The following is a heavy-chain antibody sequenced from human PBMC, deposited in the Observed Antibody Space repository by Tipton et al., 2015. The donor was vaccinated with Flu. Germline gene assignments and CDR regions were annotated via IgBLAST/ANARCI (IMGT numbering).Heavy chain of an antibody. D-gene: IGHD1-1*01. CDR1: GDSISTTIYY. Sequence: TLSLTCTVSGDSISTTIYYWGWVRQPPGKGLEWIGSIYYSGTTYYNPSLKSRVTISVDSSKNEISLTLASLTAADTAVYYCARDLWNDRRAYYYYGVDVWGQGTTVTVSS. CDR3: ARDLWNDRRAYYYYGVDV. CDR2: IYYSGTT. J-gene: IGHJ6*02. V-gene: IGHV4-39*07.